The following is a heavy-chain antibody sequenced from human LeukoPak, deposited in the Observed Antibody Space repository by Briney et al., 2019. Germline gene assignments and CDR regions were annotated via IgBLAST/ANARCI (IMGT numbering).Heavy chain of an antibody. CDR3: AKVKKTYYYDSSGYQGAFDI. Sequence: PGGSLRLSCAASGFTFSSYTMNWVRQPPGKGLEWVSNIGTSSTTIYYADSVKGRFTISRDNAKNSLYLQMNSLRADDTALYYCAKVKKTYYYDSSGYQGAFDIWGQGTMVTVSS. CDR2: IGTSSTTI. J-gene: IGHJ3*02. CDR1: GFTFSSYT. D-gene: IGHD3-22*01. V-gene: IGHV3-48*01.